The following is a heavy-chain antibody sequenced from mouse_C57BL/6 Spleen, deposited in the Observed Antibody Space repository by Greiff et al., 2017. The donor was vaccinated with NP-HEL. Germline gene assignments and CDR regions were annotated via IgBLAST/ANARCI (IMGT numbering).Heavy chain of an antibody. Sequence: QVTLKESGPGILQSSQTLSLTCSFSGFSLSTSGMGVSWIRQPSGKGLEWLAPIYWDDDKRYNPSLKSRLTISKDTSRNQVFLKITSVDTADTATYYCARVPLLHYAMDYWGQGTSVTVSS. V-gene: IGHV8-12*01. D-gene: IGHD1-2*01. CDR2: IYWDDDK. CDR1: GFSLSTSGMG. J-gene: IGHJ4*01. CDR3: ARVPLLHYAMDY.